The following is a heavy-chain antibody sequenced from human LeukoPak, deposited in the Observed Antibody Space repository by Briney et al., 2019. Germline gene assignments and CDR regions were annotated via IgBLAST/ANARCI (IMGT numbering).Heavy chain of an antibody. D-gene: IGHD6-6*01. J-gene: IGHJ5*02. V-gene: IGHV4-34*01. CDR2: INHSGST. CDR1: GGSFSGYY. CDR3: ARGPEYSSSLANWFDP. Sequence: SETLSLACAVYGGSFSGYYWSWTRQPPGKGLEWIGEINHSGSTNYNPSLKSRVTISVDTSKNQFSLKLSSVTAADTAVYYCARGPEYSSSLANWFDPWGQGTLVTVSS.